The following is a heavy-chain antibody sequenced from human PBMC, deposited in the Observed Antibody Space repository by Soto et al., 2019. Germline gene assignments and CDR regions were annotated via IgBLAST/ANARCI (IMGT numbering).Heavy chain of an antibody. CDR3: ARGPNWNARYYYYGMDV. V-gene: IGHV1-69*13. Sequence: WASVKVSCKASGGTFNTHAISWARQAPGHGFEWMGGILPIYGIPSHAQKFQGRVTITADEPTTTVYMELRSLRSDDTAVYYCARGPNWNARYYYYGMDVWGQGTTVTVSS. D-gene: IGHD1-1*01. CDR1: GGTFNTHA. CDR2: ILPIYGIP. J-gene: IGHJ6*02.